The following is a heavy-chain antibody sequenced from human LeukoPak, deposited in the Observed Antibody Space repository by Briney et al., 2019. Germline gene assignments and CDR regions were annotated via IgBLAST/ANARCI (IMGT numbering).Heavy chain of an antibody. CDR3: ARGQEKWLVLDYYYGMDV. D-gene: IGHD6-19*01. CDR1: GYTFTSYD. CDR2: MNPNSGNT. Sequence: GASVKVSCKASGYTFTSYDINWVRQATGQGLEWMGWMNPNSGNTGYAQKFQGRVTMTRNTSISTAYMELSSLRSEDTAVYYCARGQEKWLVLDYYYGMDVWGQGTTVTVSS. V-gene: IGHV1-8*01. J-gene: IGHJ6*02.